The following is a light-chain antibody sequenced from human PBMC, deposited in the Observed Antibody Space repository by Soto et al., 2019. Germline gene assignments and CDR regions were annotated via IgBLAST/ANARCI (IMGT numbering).Light chain of an antibody. CDR1: QNIRSW. V-gene: IGKV1-5*01. J-gene: IGKJ2*01. Sequence: DMPMTQSTTTQSASVGDRVTITCRASQNIRSWLAWYQQKPGKAPKVLIYDASTLGSGVPSRFSGSGFGTEFTLTISSLQPDDFATYYCQHYNGYFGQGTKLEIK. CDR2: DAS. CDR3: QHYNGY.